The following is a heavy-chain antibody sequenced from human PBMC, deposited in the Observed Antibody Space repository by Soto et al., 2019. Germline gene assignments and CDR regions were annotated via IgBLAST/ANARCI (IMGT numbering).Heavy chain of an antibody. V-gene: IGHV1-3*01. CDR2: INAGNGNT. Sequence: ASVKVSCKASGYTFTSYGIHWVRQAPGQRLEWTGWINAGNGNTKYSEKFQGRVTITRDTSASTAYLELSSLRSEDTAAYYCARDPNDSSAYYHHYYYGMDVWGQGTTVTVSS. CDR3: ARDPNDSSAYYHHYYYGMDV. CDR1: GYTFTSYG. J-gene: IGHJ6*02. D-gene: IGHD3-22*01.